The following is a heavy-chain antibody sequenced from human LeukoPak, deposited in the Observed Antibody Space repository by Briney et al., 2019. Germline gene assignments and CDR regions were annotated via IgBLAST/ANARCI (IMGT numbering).Heavy chain of an antibody. CDR2: ITNSGSYL. D-gene: IGHD3-22*01. V-gene: IGHV3-21*01. CDR3: ARRPTTYYECYFYHAMDV. J-gene: IGHJ6*02. Sequence: GGSLRLSRAPSGVTLRDSWMSGVRHAPGEGLECVSSITNSGSYLYYADPVKGHFTSSRDDAKKSVYQQMNSQRAEDTAVDYCARRPTTYYECYFYHAMDVWGQGTTVTVSS. CDR1: GVTLRDSW.